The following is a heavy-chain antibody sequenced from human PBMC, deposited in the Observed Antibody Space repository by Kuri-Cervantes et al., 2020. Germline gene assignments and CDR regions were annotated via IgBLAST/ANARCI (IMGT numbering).Heavy chain of an antibody. V-gene: IGHV3-7*01. CDR1: GFTFSSYW. D-gene: IGHD6-19*01. J-gene: IGHJ6*02. Sequence: GGSLRLSCAASGFTFSSYWENWVRQAPGKGLEWVANIKQDGTEKYYVDSVKGRFTISRDNAKSSLYLQMNSLRAEDTAVYYCARGTSSGWYDHYYYYGMDVWGQGTTVTVSS. CDR3: ARGTSSGWYDHYYYYGMDV. CDR2: IKQDGTEK.